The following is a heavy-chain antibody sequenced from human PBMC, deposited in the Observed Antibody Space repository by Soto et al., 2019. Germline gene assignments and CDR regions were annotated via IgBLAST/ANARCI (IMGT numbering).Heavy chain of an antibody. CDR3: ARGRSSGWYDNWFDP. D-gene: IGHD6-19*01. V-gene: IGHV1-2*02. CDR1: GYTFTGYY. Sequence: GASVKVSCKASGYTFTGYYMHWVRQAPGPGLEWMGWINPNSGGTNYAQKFQGRVTMTRDTSISTAYMELSRLRSDDTAVYYCARGRSSGWYDNWFDPWGQGTLVTVS. J-gene: IGHJ5*02. CDR2: INPNSGGT.